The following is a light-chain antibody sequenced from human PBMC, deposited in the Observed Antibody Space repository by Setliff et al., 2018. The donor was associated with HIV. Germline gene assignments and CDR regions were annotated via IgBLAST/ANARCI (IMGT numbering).Light chain of an antibody. Sequence: SYELTQPPSVSVSPGQTASITCSGDKLGDKYACWYQQKPGQSPVPVIYRDSKRPSGIPERFSGSNSGKTATLTISGTQAMDEADYYCQAWDSSTAVFGTGTKVTVL. CDR3: QAWDSSTAV. V-gene: IGLV3-1*01. CDR2: RDS. J-gene: IGLJ1*01. CDR1: KLGDKY.